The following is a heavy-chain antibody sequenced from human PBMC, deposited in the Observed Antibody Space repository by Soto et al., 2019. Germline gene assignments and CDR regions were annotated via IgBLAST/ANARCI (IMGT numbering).Heavy chain of an antibody. CDR1: GGSLSSRRYY. CDR2: IYYSGST. CDR3: ARQAAHYYDSSGYYLDY. D-gene: IGHD3-22*01. V-gene: IGHV4-39*01. J-gene: IGHJ4*02. Sequence: SATQSLTCTVSGGSLSSRRYYWGWIRQPPGKGLEWIGSIYYSGSTYYNPSLMSRVTISVDTSKNQFSLKLSSVTAADTAVYYCARQAAHYYDSSGYYLDYWGQGTLVTVSA.